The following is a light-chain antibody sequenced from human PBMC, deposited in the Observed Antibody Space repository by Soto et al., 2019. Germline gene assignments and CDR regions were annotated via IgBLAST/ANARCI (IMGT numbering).Light chain of an antibody. V-gene: IGLV2-14*01. Sequence: QSALTQPASVSGSPGQSITISCTGTSSDVGGYKYVSWYQQHPGKAPKLMIYEVSNRPSGVSNRFSGSKSGNTASLTISGLQAEDEADYYCSSYGGNNNLVFGGGTKVTVL. CDR1: SSDVGGYKY. CDR2: EVS. CDR3: SSYGGNNNLV. J-gene: IGLJ2*01.